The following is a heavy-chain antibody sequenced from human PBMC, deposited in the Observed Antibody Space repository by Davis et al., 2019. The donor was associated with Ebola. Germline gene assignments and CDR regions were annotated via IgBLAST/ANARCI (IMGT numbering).Heavy chain of an antibody. J-gene: IGHJ4*02. CDR1: GGTFSAFS. CDR3: ARDLATVTTEGDY. V-gene: IGHV1-69*06. D-gene: IGHD4-17*01. Sequence: SVKVSCKASGGTFSAFSINWLRQAPGHWPDWMGGIIPLFGTANYAQKFQGRVTITADKSTSTAYMELSSLRSEDTAVYYCARDLATVTTEGDYWGQGTLVTVSS. CDR2: IIPLFGTA.